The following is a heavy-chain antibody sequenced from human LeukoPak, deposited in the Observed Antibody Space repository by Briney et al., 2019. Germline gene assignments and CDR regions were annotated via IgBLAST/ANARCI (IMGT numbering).Heavy chain of an antibody. CDR1: GYTLTELS. V-gene: IGHV1-24*01. J-gene: IGHJ3*02. CDR3: ATGPPQLRYFDWLSKAAFDI. Sequence: GASVKVSCKVSGYTLTELSMHRVRQAPGKGLEWMGGFDPEDGETIYAQKFQGRVTMTEDTSTDTAYMELSSLRSEDTAVYYCATGPPQLRYFDWLSKAAFDIWGQGTMVTVSS. CDR2: FDPEDGET. D-gene: IGHD3-9*01.